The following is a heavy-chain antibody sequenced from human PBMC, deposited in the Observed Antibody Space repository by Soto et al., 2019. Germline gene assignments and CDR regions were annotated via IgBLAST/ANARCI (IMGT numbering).Heavy chain of an antibody. CDR2: ISAYNGNT. J-gene: IGHJ4*02. CDR3: ARSAVYYDSSGYYADY. Sequence: ASVKVSFNASCYTFTSYGIILVRQAPGQGLEWMGWISAYNGNTNYAQKLQGRVTMTTDTSTSTAYMELRSLRSDDTAVYYCARSAVYYDSSGYYADYWGQGTLVTVSS. V-gene: IGHV1-18*01. D-gene: IGHD3-22*01. CDR1: CYTFTSYG.